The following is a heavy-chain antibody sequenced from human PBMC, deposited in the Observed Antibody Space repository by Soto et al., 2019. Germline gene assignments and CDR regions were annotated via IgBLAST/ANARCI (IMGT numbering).Heavy chain of an antibody. CDR2: IKSKTDGGTT. V-gene: IGHV3-15*07. D-gene: IGHD6-13*01. Sequence: EVQLVESGGGLVKPGGSLRLSCAASGFTFSNAWMNWVRQAPGKGLEWVGRIKSKTDGGTTDYAAPVKGRFTISRDDSKNTLYVQMNSLKTEDTAVYYGTSTGILIAAAGTRDYWGQGTLVTVSS. CDR1: GFTFSNAW. J-gene: IGHJ4*02. CDR3: TSTGILIAAAGTRDY.